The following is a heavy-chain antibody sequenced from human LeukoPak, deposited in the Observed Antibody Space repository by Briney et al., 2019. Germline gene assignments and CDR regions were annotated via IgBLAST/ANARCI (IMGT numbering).Heavy chain of an antibody. V-gene: IGHV3-30*14. CDR3: ARAPLTANGPHDVYDM. J-gene: IGHJ3*02. D-gene: IGHD2-8*01. CDR1: GFTFSTYS. Sequence: PGGSLRLSCAGSGFTFSTYSMHWVRQPPGKGLEWVAFIRYDGSNKYYADSVKGRFTISRDNSEQMLYLLMGSLRAEDMAVYFCARAPLTANGPHDVYDMWGRGTMVTVSS. CDR2: IRYDGSNK.